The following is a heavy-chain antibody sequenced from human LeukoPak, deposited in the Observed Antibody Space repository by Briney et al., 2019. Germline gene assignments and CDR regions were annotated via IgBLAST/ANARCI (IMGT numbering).Heavy chain of an antibody. CDR3: AKAWTYYYDSSLDF. V-gene: IGHV3-11*01. CDR1: GFTFSDYY. Sequence: GGSLRLSSAASGFTFSDYYMSWIRQAPGKGLEWVSYISNSGSTIYYADSVKGRFTISRDNAKNSLYLQMNSLRAEDTAVYYCAKAWTYYYDSSLDFWGQGTLVTVSS. D-gene: IGHD3-22*01. CDR2: ISNSGSTI. J-gene: IGHJ4*02.